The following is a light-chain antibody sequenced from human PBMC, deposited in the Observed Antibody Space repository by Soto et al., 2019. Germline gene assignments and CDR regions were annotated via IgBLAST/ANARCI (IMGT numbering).Light chain of an antibody. J-gene: IGKJ5*01. CDR1: QSVSSTL. CDR2: DVS. V-gene: IGKV3-11*01. CDR3: QQRSDWLPIT. Sequence: IMLTQSPVALSLSPGERATLSCGASQSVSSTLLTWYQQKPGQAPRLLIYDVSYRATGIPVRFSGSGSGTDFTLTISSLEPEDFAAYYCQQRSDWLPITCGQGTRLEIK.